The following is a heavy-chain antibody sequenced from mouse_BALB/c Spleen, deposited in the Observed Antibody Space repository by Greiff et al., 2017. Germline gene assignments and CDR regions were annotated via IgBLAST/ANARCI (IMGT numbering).Heavy chain of an antibody. J-gene: IGHJ1*01. CDR3: ARDYDYDGYWYFDV. D-gene: IGHD2-4*01. Sequence: EVMLVESGGGLVKPGGSLKLSCAASGFTFSSYAMSWVRQSPEKRLEWVAEISSGGSYTYYPDTVTGRFTISRDNAKNTLYLEMSSLRSEDTAMYYCARDYDYDGYWYFDVWGAGTTVTVSS. CDR2: ISSGGSYT. CDR1: GFTFSSYA. V-gene: IGHV5-9-4*01.